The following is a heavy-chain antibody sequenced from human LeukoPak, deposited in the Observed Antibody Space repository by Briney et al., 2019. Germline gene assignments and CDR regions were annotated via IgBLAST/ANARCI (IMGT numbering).Heavy chain of an antibody. CDR1: GFTFDDYA. V-gene: IGHV3-9*01. J-gene: IGHJ6*02. CDR2: ISWNSGSI. D-gene: IGHD3-22*01. CDR3: AKDGYDSSGYYHPDPYYYYGMDV. Sequence: GRSLRLSCAASGFTFDDYAMHWVRQAPGKGLEWVSGISWNSGSIGYADSVKGRFTISRDNAKNSLYLQMNSLRAEDTALYYCAKDGYDSSGYYHPDPYYYYGMDVWGQGTTVTVS.